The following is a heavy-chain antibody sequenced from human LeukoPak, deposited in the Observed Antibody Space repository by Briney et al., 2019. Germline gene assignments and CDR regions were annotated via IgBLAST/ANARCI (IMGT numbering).Heavy chain of an antibody. CDR2: FYYSGST. CDR3: ARELYSSSAFDI. Sequence: SQTLSLTCTVSGGSISSGDYYWSWIRQPPGKGLEWIGYFYYSGSTYYNPSLKSRVTISVDTSKNQFSLKLSSVTAADTAVYYCARELYSSSAFDIWGQGTMVTVSS. V-gene: IGHV4-30-4*01. J-gene: IGHJ3*02. D-gene: IGHD6-6*01. CDR1: GGSISSGDYY.